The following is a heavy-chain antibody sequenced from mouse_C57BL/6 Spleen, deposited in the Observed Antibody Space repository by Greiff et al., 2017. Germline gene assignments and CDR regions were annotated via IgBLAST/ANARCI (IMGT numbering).Heavy chain of an antibody. CDR2: IDPSDSYT. D-gene: IGHD3-1*01. Sequence: QVQLQQPGAELVMPGASVKLSCKASGYTFTSYWMHWVKQRPGQGLEWIGEIDPSDSYTNYNQKFKGKSTLTVDKSSSTAYMQLSSLTSEDSAVYYCASRDLYYAMDYWGQGTSVTVSS. CDR3: ASRDLYYAMDY. V-gene: IGHV1-69*01. J-gene: IGHJ4*01. CDR1: GYTFTSYW.